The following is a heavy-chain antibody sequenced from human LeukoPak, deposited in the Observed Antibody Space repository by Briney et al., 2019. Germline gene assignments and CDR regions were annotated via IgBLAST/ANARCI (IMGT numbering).Heavy chain of an antibody. CDR2: ISAYNGNT. Sequence: ASVKVSCKASGYTFTSYGISWVRQAPGQGLEWIGWISAYNGNTNYAQKLQGRVTMTTDTSTSTAYMELRSLRSDDTAVYYCARVALDGPEGYMDVWGTGTTVTVSS. CDR3: ARVALDGPEGYMDV. J-gene: IGHJ6*03. V-gene: IGHV1-18*01. CDR1: GYTFTSYG. D-gene: IGHD5-24*01.